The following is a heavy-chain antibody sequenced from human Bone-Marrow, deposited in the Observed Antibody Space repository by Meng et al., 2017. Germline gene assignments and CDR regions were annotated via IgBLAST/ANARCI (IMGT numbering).Heavy chain of an antibody. V-gene: IGHV1-2*06. D-gene: IGHD6-13*01. CDR2: IKPKSGDT. CDR1: GYTFPDYW. CDR3: ARYEDISAAGKLFGDY. J-gene: IGHJ4*02. Sequence: QVRLVQAGAEGRSPGASGKVPCKASGYTFPDYWLHWVRRAPGQGLKWMGRIKPKSGDTHYAQRFQGRVTMTGDTSISTAYMELSGLRSDDTAMYYCARYEDISAAGKLFGDYWGQGTLVTVSS.